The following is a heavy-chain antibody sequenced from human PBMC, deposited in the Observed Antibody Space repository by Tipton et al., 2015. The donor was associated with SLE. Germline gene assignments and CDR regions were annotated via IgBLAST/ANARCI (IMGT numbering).Heavy chain of an antibody. CDR1: GFTFSSYW. Sequence: SLRLSCAASGFTFSSYWMHWVRQAPGKGLVWVSRINSDGSSTSYADSVKGRFTISRDNAKNTLYLQMNSLRAEDTAVYYCARGRNQWLATEDYFDYWGQGTLVTVSS. V-gene: IGHV3-74*01. CDR3: ARGRNQWLATEDYFDY. J-gene: IGHJ4*02. D-gene: IGHD6-19*01. CDR2: INSDGSST.